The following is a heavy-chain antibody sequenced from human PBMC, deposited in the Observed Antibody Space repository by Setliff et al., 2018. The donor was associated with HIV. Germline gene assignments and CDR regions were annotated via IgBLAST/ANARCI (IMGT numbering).Heavy chain of an antibody. CDR1: GFTFSNYN. Sequence: GGSLRLSCAASGFTFSNYNMNWVRQAPGKGLEWVSSISSSGSDVYYADSVKGRFTISRDNSRNSLYLQMNSLREEDTAVYYCARDIDYWSPAARRFFYYMDVWGKGATVTV. V-gene: IGHV3-21*01. D-gene: IGHD6-6*01. CDR2: ISSSGSDV. CDR3: ARDIDYWSPAARRFFYYMDV. J-gene: IGHJ6*03.